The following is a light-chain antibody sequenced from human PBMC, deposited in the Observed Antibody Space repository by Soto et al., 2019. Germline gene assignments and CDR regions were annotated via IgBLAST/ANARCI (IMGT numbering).Light chain of an antibody. V-gene: IGLV2-14*01. CDR1: SSDVGGYNY. CDR2: DVS. Sequence: QSALTQPASVSGSPGQSITISCTGTSSDVGGYNYVSWYQQHPGKAPKLMIYDVSNRPSGVSNRFSGSKSGNTASLTISGLQAEDEADYYCSSYTNSNTYVIFGGGTKRTVL. CDR3: SSYTNSNTYVI. J-gene: IGLJ2*01.